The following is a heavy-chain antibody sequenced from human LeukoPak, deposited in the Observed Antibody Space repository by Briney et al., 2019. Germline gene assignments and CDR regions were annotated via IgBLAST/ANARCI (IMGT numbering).Heavy chain of an antibody. D-gene: IGHD3-22*01. V-gene: IGHV4-59*12. CDR2: IYYSGST. CDR1: GGSISSYY. Sequence: PSETLSLTCTVSGGSISSYYWSWIRQPSGKGLEWIGYIYYSGSTNYNPSLKSRVTISVDKSKNQFSLKLSSVTAADTAVYYCARLYYDSSGYYLTFDYWGQGTPVTVSS. CDR3: ARLYYDSSGYYLTFDY. J-gene: IGHJ4*02.